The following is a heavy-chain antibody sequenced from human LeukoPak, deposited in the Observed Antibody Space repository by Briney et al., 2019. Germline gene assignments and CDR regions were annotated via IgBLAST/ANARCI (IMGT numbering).Heavy chain of an antibody. J-gene: IGHJ4*02. V-gene: IGHV3-23*01. Sequence: PGGSLRLSCAASGFTFSSYAMSWVRQAPGKGLEWVSGISGSGGSTYYADSVKGRFTTSRDNSKNTLYLQMNSLRAEDTAVYYCAKDLVAGSYYVFDSWGQGTLVTVSS. D-gene: IGHD1-26*01. CDR2: ISGSGGST. CDR1: GFTFSSYA. CDR3: AKDLVAGSYYVFDS.